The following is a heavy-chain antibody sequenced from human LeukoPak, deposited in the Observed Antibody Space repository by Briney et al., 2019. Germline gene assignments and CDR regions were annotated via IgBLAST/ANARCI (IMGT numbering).Heavy chain of an antibody. Sequence: GGSLRLSCAASGFTFSDYYMSWIRQAPGKGLEWVSYISSSGSTIYYADSVKGRFTISRDNAKNSLYLQMNGLRAEDTAMYYCARDGWFGDYNWFDPWGQGTLVTVSS. J-gene: IGHJ5*02. CDR3: ARDGWFGDYNWFDP. CDR1: GFTFSDYY. V-gene: IGHV3-11*04. CDR2: ISSSGSTI. D-gene: IGHD3-10*01.